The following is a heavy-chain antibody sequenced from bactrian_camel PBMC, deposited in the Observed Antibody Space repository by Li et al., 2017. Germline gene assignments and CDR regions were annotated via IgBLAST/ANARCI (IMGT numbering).Heavy chain of an antibody. J-gene: IGHJ4*01. CDR1: GYKSYY. CDR3: VTGQGAWAHPDSYKY. CDR2: IDTSGGT. Sequence: HVQLVESGGGSVQAGGSLKLSCVVSGYKSYYMAWFRQAPGNEREAVAFIDTSGGTNYAYSVAGRFTISRDNTRNTLYLQLNMLKPDDTAMYYCVTGQGAWAHPDSYKYWGQGTQVTVS. V-gene: IGHV3S53*01. D-gene: IGHD1*01.